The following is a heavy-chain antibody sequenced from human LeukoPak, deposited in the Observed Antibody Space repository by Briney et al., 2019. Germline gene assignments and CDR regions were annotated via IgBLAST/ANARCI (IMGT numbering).Heavy chain of an antibody. CDR3: ARNNRRHNGGGGYYYYYMDV. Sequence: SETLSLTCTVSGDSMSDSYWSWIRQPAGKGLEWIGRIYASGSTNYNPSLKSRVTLSVDTSSNQFSLTLSSVTAADTAVYHCARNNRRHNGGGGYYYYYMDVWGKGTTVAVSS. J-gene: IGHJ6*03. V-gene: IGHV4-4*07. CDR1: GDSMSDSY. CDR2: IYASGST. D-gene: IGHD2-8*01.